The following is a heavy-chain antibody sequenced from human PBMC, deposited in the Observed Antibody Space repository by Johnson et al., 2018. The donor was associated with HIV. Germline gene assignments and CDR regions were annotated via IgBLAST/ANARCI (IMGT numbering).Heavy chain of an antibody. D-gene: IGHD4-17*01. Sequence: HVQLVESGGGLVQPGGSLRLSCAASGFTFSSYAMHWVRQAPGKGLEWVAVISYDGSNKYYADSVKGRFTISRDNAKNSLYLQMNSLRAEDTALYYCARRRRYGDYFADAFDIWGQGTMVTVSS. J-gene: IGHJ3*02. V-gene: IGHV3-30*04. CDR1: GFTFSSYA. CDR2: ISYDGSNK. CDR3: ARRRRYGDYFADAFDI.